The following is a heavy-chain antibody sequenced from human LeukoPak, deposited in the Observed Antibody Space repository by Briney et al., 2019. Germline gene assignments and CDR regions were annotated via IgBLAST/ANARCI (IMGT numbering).Heavy chain of an antibody. CDR2: ISGSGGST. D-gene: IGHD3-10*01. CDR1: GFTFSSYA. V-gene: IGHV3-23*01. CDR3: AKDRRGATGYNWFDP. Sequence: GASLRLSCAASGFTFSSYAVSWVRQAPGKGLEWVSAISGSGGSTYYADSVKGRFTISRDNSKNTLYLQMNSLRAEDTAVYYCAKDRRGATGYNWFDPWGQGTLVTVSS. J-gene: IGHJ5*02.